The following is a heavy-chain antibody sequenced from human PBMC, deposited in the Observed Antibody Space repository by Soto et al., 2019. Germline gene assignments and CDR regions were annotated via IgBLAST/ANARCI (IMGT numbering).Heavy chain of an antibody. CDR2: IYYSGST. D-gene: IGHD1-7*01. Sequence: SETLSLTCTVSGSSISSSGYYWGWISEPPGKVLEWIGSIYYSGSTYYSPSLKSRVALSVDTSKNQFSLKLSSVTAADTAVYYCATSPGNSIINWFDPWGQGTLVTVS. V-gene: IGHV4-39*01. CDR1: GSSISSSGYY. CDR3: ATSPGNSIINWFDP. J-gene: IGHJ5*02.